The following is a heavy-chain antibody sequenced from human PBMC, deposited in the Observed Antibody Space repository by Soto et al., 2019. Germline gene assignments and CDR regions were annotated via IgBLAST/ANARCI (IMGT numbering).Heavy chain of an antibody. CDR3: AKATATGGGAFDI. D-gene: IGHD2-8*02. J-gene: IGHJ3*02. V-gene: IGHV3-23*01. CDR1: GFTCSNYD. CDR2: VLVGGST. Sequence: GGSLGLSCAASGFTCSNYDMSWVRQAPGKGLEWVSTVLVGGSTHYPDSVKGRFTISRDNSKNTLFLQMNSLTAGDTAVYYCAKATATGGGAFDICGQGTMVTVSS.